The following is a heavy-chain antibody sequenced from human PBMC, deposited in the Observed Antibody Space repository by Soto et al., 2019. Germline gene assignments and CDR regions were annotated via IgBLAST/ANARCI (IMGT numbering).Heavy chain of an antibody. D-gene: IGHD6-19*01. Sequence: VQLVESGGGVVQPGRSLRLSCAASGFTFSDYAMHWVRQAPGKGLEWVAVVSHDGRNTHYADSVKGRFTISRESSKNTVSLEMTSLRAEDTAVDYCATGGRQWLVTSDFNYWGQGALVTVSS. J-gene: IGHJ4*02. CDR2: VSHDGRNT. CDR1: GFTFSDYA. CDR3: ATGGRQWLVTSDFNY. V-gene: IGHV3-30*03.